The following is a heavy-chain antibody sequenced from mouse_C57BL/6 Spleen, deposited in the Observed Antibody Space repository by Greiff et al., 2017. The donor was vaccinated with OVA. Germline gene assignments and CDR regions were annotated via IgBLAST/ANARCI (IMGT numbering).Heavy chain of an antibody. CDR2: IDPETGGT. V-gene: IGHV1-15*01. CDR1: GYTFTDYE. D-gene: IGHD1-3*01. Sequence: VKLMESGAELVRPGASVTLSCKASGYTFTDYEMHWVKQTPVHGLEWIGAIDPETGGTAYNQKFKGKAILTADKSSSTAYMELRSLTSEDSAVYYCTTSKGGYYAMDYWGQGTSVTVSS. CDR3: TTSKGGYYAMDY. J-gene: IGHJ4*01.